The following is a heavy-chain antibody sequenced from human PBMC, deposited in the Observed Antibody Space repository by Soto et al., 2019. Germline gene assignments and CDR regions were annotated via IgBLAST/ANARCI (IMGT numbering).Heavy chain of an antibody. CDR3: ARERATVRFLEWDAFDI. CDR1: GFTFSSYG. D-gene: IGHD3-3*01. J-gene: IGHJ3*02. CDR2: IWYDGSNK. V-gene: IGHV3-33*01. Sequence: GGSLRLSCAASGFTFSSYGMHWVRQAPGKGLEWVAVIWYDGSNKYYADSVKGRFTISRDNSKNTLYLQMNSLRAEDTSVYYCARERATVRFLEWDAFDIWGQGTMVTVSS.